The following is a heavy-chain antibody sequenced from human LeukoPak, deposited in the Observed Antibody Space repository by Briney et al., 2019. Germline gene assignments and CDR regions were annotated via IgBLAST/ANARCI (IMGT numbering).Heavy chain of an antibody. CDR1: GYTFTSYA. CDR3: ARGLAVARLYYFDY. J-gene: IGHJ4*02. CDR2: INAGNGNT. Sequence: ASVKVSCKASGYTFTSYAMHWVRQAPGQRLEWMGWINAGNGNTKYSQKFQGRVTITRDISASTAYMELSSLRSEDTAVYYCARGLAVARLYYFDYWGQGTLVTVSS. V-gene: IGHV1-3*01. D-gene: IGHD6-19*01.